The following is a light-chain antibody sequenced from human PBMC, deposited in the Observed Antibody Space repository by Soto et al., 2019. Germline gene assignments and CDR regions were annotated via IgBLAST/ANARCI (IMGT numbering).Light chain of an antibody. J-gene: IGLJ3*02. CDR3: SSYPTTTSRV. Sequence: QSALTQPASVSGSLGQSITISCTGSNSDVGGHDSVSWYQQHPGKAPKLIVYEVNNRPSGVSDRFTGSLSGNTASLTISGLQAEDEADYYCSSYPTTTSRVFGGGTQLTVL. CDR2: EVN. V-gene: IGLV2-14*01. CDR1: NSDVGGHDS.